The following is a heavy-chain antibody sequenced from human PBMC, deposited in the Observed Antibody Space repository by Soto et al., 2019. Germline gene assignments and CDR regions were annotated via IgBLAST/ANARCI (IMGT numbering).Heavy chain of an antibody. Sequence: EVQLLESGGGLVQPGGSLRLSCTASGFTPVFTFISYAMSWVRQAPGKGLEWVSAISGSGGITYYADSVKGRFTISRDNSKNTLYLQMNSLRAEDTALYYCAKDGGPSGSSYWGQGTLVTVSS. V-gene: IGHV3-23*01. J-gene: IGHJ4*02. D-gene: IGHD6-19*01. CDR1: GFTPVFTFISYA. CDR2: ISGSGGIT. CDR3: AKDGGPSGSSY.